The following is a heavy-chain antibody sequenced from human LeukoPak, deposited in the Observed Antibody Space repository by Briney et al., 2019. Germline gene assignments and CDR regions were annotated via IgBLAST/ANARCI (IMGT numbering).Heavy chain of an antibody. V-gene: IGHV3-23*01. D-gene: IGHD3-22*01. CDR2: ISGSGGST. J-gene: IGHJ5*02. Sequence: PGGSLRLSCAGSGFTLSSYAMSWVRQAPGKGLEWVSAISGSGGSTYYADSVKGRFTISRDNSKNTLYLQMNSLRAEDTAVYYCAKDRSWDSSGYYYARVYNWFDPWGQGTLVTVSS. CDR3: AKDRSWDSSGYYYARVYNWFDP. CDR1: GFTLSSYA.